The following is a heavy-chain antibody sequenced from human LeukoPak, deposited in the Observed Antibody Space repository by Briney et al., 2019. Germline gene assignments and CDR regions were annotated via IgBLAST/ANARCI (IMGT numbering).Heavy chain of an antibody. CDR3: ARDHGKFDY. V-gene: IGHV3-21*01. Sequence: AGGFLRFSCAASGFTFSSYSMNWVRQAPGKGLEWVSSISSSSSYIYYADSVRGRFTISRDNAKNSLYLQMNSLRAEDTAVYYCARDHGKFDYWGQGTLVTVSS. CDR2: ISSSSSYI. CDR1: GFTFSSYS. J-gene: IGHJ4*02.